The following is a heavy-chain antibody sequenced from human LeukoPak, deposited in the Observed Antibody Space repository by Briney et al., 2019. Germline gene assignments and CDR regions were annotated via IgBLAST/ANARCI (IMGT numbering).Heavy chain of an antibody. CDR2: ISGNGGYT. Sequence: GGSLRLSCAASGFTFSSYAMSWVRQAPGKGVEWVSSISGNGGYTYHADSVKGRFTISRENSKKTLYMHMNRLRAEDTAVYYCAKGNNGFYVCWGRGTLVTVSS. CDR3: AKGNNGFYVC. D-gene: IGHD2/OR15-2a*01. J-gene: IGHJ4*02. CDR1: GFTFSSYA. V-gene: IGHV3-23*01.